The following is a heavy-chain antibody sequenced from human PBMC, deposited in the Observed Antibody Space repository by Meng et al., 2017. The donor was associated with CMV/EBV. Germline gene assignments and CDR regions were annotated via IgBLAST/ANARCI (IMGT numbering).Heavy chain of an antibody. D-gene: IGHD3-3*01. CDR2: INPSGGST. J-gene: IGHJ4*02. V-gene: IGHV1-46*01. CDR1: GYTFTSYY. CDR3: ARESSYDFSHDY. Sequence: QGQLVQYGAEVKKPGSSMKVSCKASGYTFTSYYMHWVRQAPGQGLEWMGIINPSGGSTSYAQKFQGRVTMTRDTSTSTVYMELSSLRSEDTAVYYCARESSYDFSHDYWGQGTLVTVSS.